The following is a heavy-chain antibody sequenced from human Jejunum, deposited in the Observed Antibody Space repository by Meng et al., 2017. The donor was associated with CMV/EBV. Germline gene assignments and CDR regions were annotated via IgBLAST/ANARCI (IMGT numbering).Heavy chain of an antibody. D-gene: IGHD1-26*01. CDR2: INHSGST. CDR3: ARGPGASTREGFDY. Sequence: QVQLQQCGSGLLKPSETLSLTCTVYGESFSGYYWTWIRQPPGKGLEWIGEINHSGSTNYNPSLDSRVTMSLDTSKNQFSLNLRSVTAADTATYYCARGPGASTREGFDYWGLGTLVTVSS. J-gene: IGHJ4*02. CDR1: GESFSGYY. V-gene: IGHV4-34*01.